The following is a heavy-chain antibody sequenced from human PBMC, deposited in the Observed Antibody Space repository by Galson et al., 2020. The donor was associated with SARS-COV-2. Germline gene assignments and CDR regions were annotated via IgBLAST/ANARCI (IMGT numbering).Heavy chain of an antibody. J-gene: IGHJ6*02. V-gene: IGHV3-21*01. CDR3: ARVVVEPAATVGNLLEYYYGMDV. CDR2: ISSSSSYI. CDR1: GFTFSSYS. D-gene: IGHD2-2*01. Sequence: GGSLRLSCAASGFTFSSYSMNWVRQAPGKGLEWVSSISSSSSYIYYADSVKGRFTISRDNAKNSLYLQMNSLRAEDTAVYYCARVVVEPAATVGNLLEYYYGMDVWGQGTTVTISS.